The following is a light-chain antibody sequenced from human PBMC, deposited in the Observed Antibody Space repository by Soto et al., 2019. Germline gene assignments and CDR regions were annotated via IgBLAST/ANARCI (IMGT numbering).Light chain of an antibody. CDR2: GAS. J-gene: IGKJ3*01. CDR1: QSVSSGY. V-gene: IGKV3-20*01. CDR3: QQYGNSPPPVT. Sequence: EIVLTQSPNTLSLSPGERATLSCRASQSVSSGYLVLYQQKPRQAPRLLIYGASSRATGIPDRFSGSGSGTDFTLTISRLEPEDFAVYYCQQYGNSPPPVTFGPGTKVEIK.